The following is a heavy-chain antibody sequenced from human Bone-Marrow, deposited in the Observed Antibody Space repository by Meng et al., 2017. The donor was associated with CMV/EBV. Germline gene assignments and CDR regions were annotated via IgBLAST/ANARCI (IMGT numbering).Heavy chain of an antibody. CDR3: ARAHPPQNAFDI. V-gene: IGHV1-18*01. D-gene: IGHD1-14*01. J-gene: IGHJ3*02. CDR1: GYTFTSYG. CDR2: ISAYNGNT. Sequence: ASVKVSCKASGYTFTSYGISWVRQAPGQGLEWMGWISAYNGNTNYAQKLQGRVTMTTDTSTSTAYMELRSLRSEDTAVYYCARAHPPQNAFDIWGQGTMVTVSS.